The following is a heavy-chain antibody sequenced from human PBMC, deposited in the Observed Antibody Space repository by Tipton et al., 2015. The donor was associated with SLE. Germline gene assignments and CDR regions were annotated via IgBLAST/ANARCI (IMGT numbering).Heavy chain of an antibody. J-gene: IGHJ5*02. D-gene: IGHD4-23*01. Sequence: TLSLTCTVSGYSISRGYYWGWIRQPPGGGLEWLGSVYPGGTAYYNPSLKSRDTVSVDTAKNQFSLKLTSVTAADTAVYYCARDPLRDYGGQTAPESWGQGTLVTVSS. CDR2: VYPGGTA. CDR3: ARDPLRDYGGQTAPES. V-gene: IGHV4-38-2*02. CDR1: GYSISRGYY.